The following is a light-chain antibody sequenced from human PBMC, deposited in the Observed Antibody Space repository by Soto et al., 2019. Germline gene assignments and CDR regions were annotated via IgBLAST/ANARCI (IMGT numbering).Light chain of an antibody. CDR2: KDK. CDR1: ALPKNF. Sequence: SYELTQPPSVSVSPGQTARITCSGDALPKNFAYGYQQKPGQAPVLAIYKDKERPSGIPERFSGSTSGTTTVTLTISGVQAEDEADYYCQSADSSGTYAVFGGGTKLTVL. V-gene: IGLV3-25*03. J-gene: IGLJ2*01. CDR3: QSADSSGTYAV.